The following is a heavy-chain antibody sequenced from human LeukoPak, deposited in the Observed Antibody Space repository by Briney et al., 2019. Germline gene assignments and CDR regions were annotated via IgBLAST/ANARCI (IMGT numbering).Heavy chain of an antibody. J-gene: IGHJ4*02. CDR1: GGSFSGYY. CDR2: INHSGST. CDR3: ARGRRYGDFDY. V-gene: IGHV4-34*01. D-gene: IGHD4-17*01. Sequence: SETLSLTCAVYGGSFSGYYWSWIRQPPGKGLEWIGEINHSGSTNYNPSLKSRVTISVDTSKNQFSPKLSSVTAADTAVYYCARGRRYGDFDYWGQGTLVTVSS.